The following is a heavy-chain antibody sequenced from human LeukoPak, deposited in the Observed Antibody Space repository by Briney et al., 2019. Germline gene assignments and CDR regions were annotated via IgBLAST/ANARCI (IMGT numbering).Heavy chain of an antibody. D-gene: IGHD2-15*01. CDR2: IKQDGSEK. V-gene: IGHV3-7*01. CDR1: GFTFSVFW. J-gene: IGHJ4*02. Sequence: PGGSLRLSCAASGFTFSVFWMSWVRQAPGKGLEWVANIKQDGSEKYYVDSVKGRLTISRDNDNNSMYLQINSLRDEDTAVYYCARYHGGYFAYWGQGTLVTVSS. CDR3: ARYHGGYFAY.